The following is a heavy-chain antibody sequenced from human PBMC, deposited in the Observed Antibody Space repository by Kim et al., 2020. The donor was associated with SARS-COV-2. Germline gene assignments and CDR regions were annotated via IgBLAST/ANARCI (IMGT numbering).Heavy chain of an antibody. V-gene: IGHV4-30-2*01. CDR1: GGSISSGGYS. CDR3: ARNSNRNDVWGWFDP. J-gene: IGHJ5*02. Sequence: SETLSLTCAVSGGSISSGGYSWSWIRQPPGKGLEWIGYIYHSGSTYYNPSLKSRVTISVDRSKNQFSLKLSSVTAADTAVYYCARNSNRNDVWGWFDPWGQGTLVTVSS. D-gene: IGHD1-20*01. CDR2: IYHSGST.